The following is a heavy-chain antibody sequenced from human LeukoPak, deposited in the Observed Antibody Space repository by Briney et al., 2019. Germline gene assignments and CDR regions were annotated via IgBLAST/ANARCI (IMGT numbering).Heavy chain of an antibody. Sequence: GGSLRLSCAASGFIFNTYSMSWVRQAPGKGLEWVANIKEDGSDRYYIDSVKGRFTISRDNAKDSLYLQMNSLRAEDTAVYYCARDIPPYYRNDYWGQGTLVTVSS. CDR1: GFIFNTYS. V-gene: IGHV3-7*01. J-gene: IGHJ4*02. CDR2: IKEDGSDR. D-gene: IGHD1-26*01. CDR3: ARDIPPYYRNDY.